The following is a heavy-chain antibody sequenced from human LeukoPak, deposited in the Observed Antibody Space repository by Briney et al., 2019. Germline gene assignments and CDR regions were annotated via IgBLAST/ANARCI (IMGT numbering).Heavy chain of an antibody. V-gene: IGHV3-21*01. J-gene: IGHJ4*02. CDR3: ARVLRYFDWPDY. Sequence: PGGSLRLSCAASGFTFDDYGMSWVRQAPGKGLEWVSSISSSSSYIYYADSVKGRFTISRDNAKNSLYLQMNSLRAEDTAVYYCARVLRYFDWPDYWGQGTLVTVSS. CDR1: GFTFDDYG. D-gene: IGHD3-9*01. CDR2: ISSSSSYI.